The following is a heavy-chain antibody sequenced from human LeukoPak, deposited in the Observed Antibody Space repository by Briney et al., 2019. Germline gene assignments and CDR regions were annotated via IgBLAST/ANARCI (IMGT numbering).Heavy chain of an antibody. V-gene: IGHV4-34*01. Sequence: SETLSLTCAVYGGSFSGYYWSWIHQPPGKGLEWIGEINHTGSTNYNPSLKSRVTISVDTSKNQFSLKLSSVTAADTAVFYCASLTTADAFDIWGQGTMVTVSS. J-gene: IGHJ3*02. D-gene: IGHD3-22*01. CDR2: INHTGST. CDR3: ASLTTADAFDI. CDR1: GGSFSGYY.